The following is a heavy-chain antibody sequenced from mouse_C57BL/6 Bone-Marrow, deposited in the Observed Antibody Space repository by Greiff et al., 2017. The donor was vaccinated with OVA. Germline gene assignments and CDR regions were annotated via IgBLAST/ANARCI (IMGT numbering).Heavy chain of an antibody. J-gene: IGHJ4*01. CDR2: ISDGGSYT. D-gene: IGHD2-2*01. Sequence: DVKLVESGGGLVKPGGSLKLSCAASGFTFSSYAMSWVRQTPDKRLEWVATISDGGSYTYYPDNVKGRFTISRDNAKNNLYLQMSHLKSEDTAMYYCARYGYDDYYAMDYWGQGTSVTVSS. CDR3: ARYGYDDYYAMDY. V-gene: IGHV5-4*03. CDR1: GFTFSSYA.